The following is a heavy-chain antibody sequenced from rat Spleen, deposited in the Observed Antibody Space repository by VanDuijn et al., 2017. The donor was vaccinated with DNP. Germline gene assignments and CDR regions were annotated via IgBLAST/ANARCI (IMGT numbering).Heavy chain of an antibody. CDR3: VTRGDPYDNWFAY. V-gene: IGHV4-2*01. Sequence: EVKLVESGGGLVQPGRSLKLSCVVSGLNFNDYWMGWVRQAPGKGLEWIGEINEDGSIKNYGPASRNKIYFSRDNAQDILYLHMSELGSEDTGIYYCVTRGDPYDNWFAYWGRGTLVTVSS. CDR1: GLNFNDYW. D-gene: IGHD4-2*01. J-gene: IGHJ3*01. CDR2: INEDGSIK.